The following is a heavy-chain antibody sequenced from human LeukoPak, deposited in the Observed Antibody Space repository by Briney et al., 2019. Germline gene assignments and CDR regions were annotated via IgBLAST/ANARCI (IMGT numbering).Heavy chain of an antibody. V-gene: IGHV3-30*18. CDR2: ISYDGINK. CDR3: AKDHVTSSSWFPDY. Sequence: GGSLRLSCAASGFTFSSYEMNWVRQAPGKGLEWVAVISYDGINKYYADSVKGRFTISRDNSKNMLYLQMSSLRAEDTAVYYCAKDHVTSSSWFPDYWGQGTLVTVSS. CDR1: GFTFSSYE. J-gene: IGHJ4*02. D-gene: IGHD6-13*01.